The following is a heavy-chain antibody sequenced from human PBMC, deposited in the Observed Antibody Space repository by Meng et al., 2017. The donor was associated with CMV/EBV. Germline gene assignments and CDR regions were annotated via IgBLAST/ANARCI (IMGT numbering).Heavy chain of an antibody. CDR1: GFTFSSYG. J-gene: IGHJ6*02. CDR2: IWYDGSNK. Sequence: GESLKISCAASGFTFSSYGMHWVRQAPGKGLEWVAVIWYDGSNKYYADSVKGRFTISRDNSKNTLYLQMNSLRAEDTAVYYCAKVIAAAGTWFDNYYYGMDVWGQGTTVTGLL. V-gene: IGHV3-33*06. D-gene: IGHD6-13*01. CDR3: AKVIAAAGTWFDNYYYGMDV.